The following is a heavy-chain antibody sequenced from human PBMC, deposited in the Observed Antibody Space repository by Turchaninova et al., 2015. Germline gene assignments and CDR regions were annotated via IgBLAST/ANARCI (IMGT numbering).Heavy chain of an antibody. J-gene: IGHJ4*02. D-gene: IGHD1-26*01. CDR3: ARQVGSPVHFEY. Sequence: QVQLQESGPGLVKPSETLSLTCGVTGYSISSGYYWGWIRQPPGKGLEWIGSIFHRGITYYNPSLKGRVTISVDTSKNRFSLKLTSVTAADTAVFYCARQVGSPVHFEYWGQGTQVTVSS. CDR2: IFHRGIT. V-gene: IGHV4-38-2*01. CDR1: GYSISSGYY.